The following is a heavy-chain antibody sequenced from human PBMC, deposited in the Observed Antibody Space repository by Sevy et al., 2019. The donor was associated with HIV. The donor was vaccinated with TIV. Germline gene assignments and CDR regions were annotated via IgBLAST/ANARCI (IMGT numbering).Heavy chain of an antibody. CDR2: IRYDGSNK. Sequence: GGSLRLSCAASGFSFSSYDMHWVRQAPGMGLEWVAVIRYDGSNKHYGDSVKGRFTISRDNSKNALYLQMSSLRAEDTAVYYCAREKVDTSMIFVEYYGMDVWAQGTTVTVSS. V-gene: IGHV3-33*01. D-gene: IGHD3-3*01. CDR3: AREKVDTSMIFVEYYGMDV. J-gene: IGHJ6*02. CDR1: GFSFSSYD.